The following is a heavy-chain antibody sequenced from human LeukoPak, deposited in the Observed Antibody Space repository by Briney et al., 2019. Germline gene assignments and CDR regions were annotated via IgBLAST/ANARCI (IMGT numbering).Heavy chain of an antibody. Sequence: PGGSLRLSCAASGFTFSSYEMNWVRQAPGKGLEWVSYISSSGSTIYYADSVKGRFTISRDNAKNSLYLQMNSLRAEDTAVYYCARARLPPRLNFDYWGQGTLVTVSS. V-gene: IGHV3-48*03. CDR2: ISSSGSTI. CDR3: ARARLPPRLNFDY. CDR1: GFTFSSYE. D-gene: IGHD3-22*01. J-gene: IGHJ4*02.